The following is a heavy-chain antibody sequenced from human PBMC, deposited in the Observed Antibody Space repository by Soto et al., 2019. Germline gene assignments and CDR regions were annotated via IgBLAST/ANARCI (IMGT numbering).Heavy chain of an antibody. D-gene: IGHD7-27*01. Sequence: EVQLVESGGGLVQPGGSLRLSCAASGFTVSSNYMSWVRQAPGKGLEWVSVIYSGGSTYYADSVKGSFTISRDNSKNTLYLQMNSLRAEDTAVYYCARAFPSSGPFDYWGQGTLVTVSS. CDR3: ARAFPSSGPFDY. CDR2: IYSGGST. V-gene: IGHV3-66*01. J-gene: IGHJ4*02. CDR1: GFTVSSNY.